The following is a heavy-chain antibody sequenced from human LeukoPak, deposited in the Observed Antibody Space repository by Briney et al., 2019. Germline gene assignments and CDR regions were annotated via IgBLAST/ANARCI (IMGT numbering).Heavy chain of an antibody. J-gene: IGHJ5*02. Sequence: SETLSLTCAVYGGSFSGYYWSWIRQPPGKGLEWIGEINHSGSTNYNPSLKSRVTISVDTSKNQFSLQLSSVTAADTAVYYCARGNYDFWSGHNWFDPWGQGTLVTVSS. CDR2: INHSGST. CDR3: ARGNYDFWSGHNWFDP. CDR1: GGSFSGYY. D-gene: IGHD3-3*01. V-gene: IGHV4-34*01.